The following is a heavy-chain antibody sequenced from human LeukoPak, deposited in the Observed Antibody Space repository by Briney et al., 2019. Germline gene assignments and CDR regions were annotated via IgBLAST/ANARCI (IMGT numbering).Heavy chain of an antibody. CDR2: VNHSGST. CDR3: ARGKNYYGSGSYNLRTNWFDP. J-gene: IGHJ5*02. CDR1: GGSFSGYY. Sequence: SETLSLTCAVYGGSFSGYYWSWIRQPPGKWLEWIGEVNHSGSTNYNPSLKSRVTISVDTSKNQFSLKLSSVTAADTAVYYCARGKNYYGSGSYNLRTNWFDPWGQGTLVTVSS. D-gene: IGHD3-10*01. V-gene: IGHV4-34*01.